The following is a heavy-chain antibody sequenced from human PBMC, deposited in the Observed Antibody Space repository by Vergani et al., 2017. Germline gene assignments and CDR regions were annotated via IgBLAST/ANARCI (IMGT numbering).Heavy chain of an antibody. V-gene: IGHV1-46*01. D-gene: IGHD1-26*01. J-gene: IGHJ4*02. CDR2: INPSGGST. Sequence: QVQLVQSGAEVKKPGASVKVSCKASGGTFGSYAISWVRQAPGQGLEWMGIINPSGGSTSYAQKFQGRVTMTRDTSTSTVYMELSSLRSEDTAVYYCARAAGRVGAADFDYWGQGTLVTVSS. CDR3: ARAAGRVGAADFDY. CDR1: GGTFGSYA.